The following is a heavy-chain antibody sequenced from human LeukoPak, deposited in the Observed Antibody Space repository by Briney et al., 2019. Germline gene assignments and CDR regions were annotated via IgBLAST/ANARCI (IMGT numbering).Heavy chain of an antibody. CDR2: IYNSGST. J-gene: IGHJ5*02. D-gene: IGHD2-2*01. Sequence: SETLSLTGTVSGASINTYYWSWIRQAPGKGLGGTGFIYNSGSTIYNPSLSGRVTISVDTSKNRFSLKLTSVTAADTAVYYCARDMGRSLSRRYQFDPWGQGTLVTVSS. V-gene: IGHV4-59*01. CDR3: ARDMGRSLSRRYQFDP. CDR1: GASINTYY.